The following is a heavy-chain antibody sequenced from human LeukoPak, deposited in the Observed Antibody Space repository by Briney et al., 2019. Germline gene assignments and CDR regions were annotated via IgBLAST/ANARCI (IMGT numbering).Heavy chain of an antibody. Sequence: PGGSLRLPCAASGFTFSSYAMSWVRQAPGKGLEWVSAISGSGGSTYYADSVKGRFTISRDNSKNTLYLQMNSLRAEDTAVYYCAKDARYFDWLLFYFDYWGQGTLVTVSS. V-gene: IGHV3-23*01. CDR2: ISGSGGST. CDR3: AKDARYFDWLLFYFDY. D-gene: IGHD3-9*01. J-gene: IGHJ4*02. CDR1: GFTFSSYA.